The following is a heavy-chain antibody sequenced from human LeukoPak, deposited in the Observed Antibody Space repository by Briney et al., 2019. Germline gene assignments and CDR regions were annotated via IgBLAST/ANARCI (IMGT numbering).Heavy chain of an antibody. CDR2: ISDSGVYT. D-gene: IGHD6-13*01. CDR1: GFTFSSYA. J-gene: IGHJ6*02. V-gene: IGHV3-23*01. CDR3: AKDLKPAAGTGDGMDV. Sequence: GGSLRLSCAASGFTFSSYAMSWVRQAPGKGLERVSLISDSGVYTYYADSVKGRFTISKDHSKNTVYLQMNSLRAEDTAIYYCAKDLKPAAGTGDGMDVWGQGTTVTVS.